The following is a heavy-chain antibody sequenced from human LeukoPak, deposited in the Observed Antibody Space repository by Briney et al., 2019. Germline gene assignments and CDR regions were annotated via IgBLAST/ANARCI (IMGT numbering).Heavy chain of an antibody. J-gene: IGHJ5*02. CDR2: IYYSGST. Sequence: SDTLSLTCTVSGGSISSGGYYWSWIRQHPGKGLERIGYIYYSGSTYYNPSLKSRVTISVATSKNQFSLKLSSVTAADTAVYYCARKVDRSSNWSDPWGQGTLVTVSS. V-gene: IGHV4-31*03. CDR3: ARKVDRSSNWSDP. D-gene: IGHD6-13*01. CDR1: GGSISSGGYY.